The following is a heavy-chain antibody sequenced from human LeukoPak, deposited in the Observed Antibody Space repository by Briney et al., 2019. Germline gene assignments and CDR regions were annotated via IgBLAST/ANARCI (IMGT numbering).Heavy chain of an antibody. V-gene: IGHV4-59*02. CDR3: ARDITGSFDY. J-gene: IGHJ4*02. D-gene: IGHD1-14*01. CDR1: GGSVSDYY. CDR2: IYHTGST. Sequence: PSETLSLTCTISGGSVSDYYWSWIRQSPGKGLEWIGYIYHTGSTSYSPSLKSRVTISADTSQNQFSLKLSSVTAADTAVYYCARDITGSFDYWGQGNLVTVSS.